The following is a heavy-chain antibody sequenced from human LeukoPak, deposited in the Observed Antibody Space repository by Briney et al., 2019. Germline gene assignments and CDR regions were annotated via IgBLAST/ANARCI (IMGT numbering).Heavy chain of an antibody. CDR2: LRGDGET. D-gene: IGHD3-10*01. J-gene: IGHJ4*02. Sequence: GGSLRLSCVASGFRFTDYSMSWVRQAPARGLEWVSSLRGDGETFYADSVKGRFTLSRDDSRNTVFLHLNNLRVEDTALYYCAKASWVSSADAVLWGQGTVVTVS. V-gene: IGHV3-23*01. CDR1: GFRFTDYS. CDR3: AKASWVSSADAVL.